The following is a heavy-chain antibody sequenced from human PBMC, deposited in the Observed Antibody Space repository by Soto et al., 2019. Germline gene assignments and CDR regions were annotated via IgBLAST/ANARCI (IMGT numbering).Heavy chain of an antibody. D-gene: IGHD7-27*01. V-gene: IGHV1-3*01. Sequence: ASVKVSCKASGYTFSSYAMHWVRQAPGQRLEWVGWINAGYGNTKSSQKFQDRVTISRDTSASTAYMELTSLRSEDTAVYYCARDTGDGTFDFWGQGTLVTVSS. CDR2: INAGYGNT. CDR3: ARDTGDGTFDF. J-gene: IGHJ4*02. CDR1: GYTFSSYA.